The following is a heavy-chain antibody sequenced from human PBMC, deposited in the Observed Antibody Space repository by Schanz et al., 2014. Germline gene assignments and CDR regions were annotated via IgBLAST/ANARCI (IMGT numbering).Heavy chain of an antibody. CDR2: IFHSGTT. CDR3: TRSTLWSYDV. Sequence: QVQLQESGPGLVKPSGTLSLTCVVSGGSISSGVWWTWARQSPGKGLEWIGEIFHSGTTNYNPSLESRDTISVDKSKNQFALILSSMTAADTAVYYCTRSTLWSYDVWGRGTMVIVSS. V-gene: IGHV4-4*02. CDR1: GGSISSGVW. D-gene: IGHD2-21*01. J-gene: IGHJ3*01.